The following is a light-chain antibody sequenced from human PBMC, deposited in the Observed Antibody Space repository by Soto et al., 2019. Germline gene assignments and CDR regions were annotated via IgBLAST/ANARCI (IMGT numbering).Light chain of an antibody. V-gene: IGKV3-15*01. CDR1: QSVSSN. CDR3: QQYNKWPLT. Sequence: EIVLTQSPGTLSLSPGERATLSCRASQSVSSNLAWYQQKPGQAPRLLIYVVSTRATGIPARFSGSGSGTEFTLTISSLQSEDFAVYYCQQYNKWPLTFGQGTKVEIK. CDR2: VVS. J-gene: IGKJ1*01.